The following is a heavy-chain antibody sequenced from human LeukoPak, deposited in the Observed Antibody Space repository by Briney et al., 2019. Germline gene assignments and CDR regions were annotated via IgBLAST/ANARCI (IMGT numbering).Heavy chain of an antibody. CDR1: GGSLSSYD. J-gene: IGHJ4*02. Sequence: PSETLTLTCTVSGGSLSSYDWNWIRQPPGKGLEWIAYIYYSGNTNYNPSLKSRVTISVDASKNQFSLKLSSVTAADTAVYYCARDVGATPGYFDYWGQGTLVTVSS. CDR3: ARDVGATPGYFDY. V-gene: IGHV4-59*01. D-gene: IGHD1-26*01. CDR2: IYYSGNT.